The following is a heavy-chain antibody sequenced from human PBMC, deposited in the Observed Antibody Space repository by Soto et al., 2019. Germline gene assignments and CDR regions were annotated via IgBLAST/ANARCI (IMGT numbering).Heavy chain of an antibody. CDR2: ISHSGST. Sequence: QVQLQESGPGLAKPSGTLSLTCAVSGASISSSDWWTWVRQPPGKGLEWIGEISHSGSTNYSPSLRGRVTISVDKSKNQFSLKLTSVTAADTAVYYCARAYDRTVPPARYFDFWGQGTLVTVSS. J-gene: IGHJ4*02. V-gene: IGHV4-4*02. D-gene: IGHD2-8*02. CDR3: ARAYDRTVPPARYFDF. CDR1: GASISSSDW.